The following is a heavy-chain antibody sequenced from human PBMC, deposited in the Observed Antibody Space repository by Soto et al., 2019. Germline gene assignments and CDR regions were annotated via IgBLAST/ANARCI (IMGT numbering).Heavy chain of an antibody. CDR1: GFTFSSYW. CDR2: INSDGSST. CDR3: ARARHHGDSEYFQH. J-gene: IGHJ1*01. D-gene: IGHD4-17*01. V-gene: IGHV3-74*01. Sequence: GGSLRLSCAASGFTFSSYWMNWVRQAPGKGLVWVSGINSDGSSTSYADSVKGRFTISRDNAKNTLYLQMNSQRAEDADVYYCARARHHGDSEYFQHWGQGTLVTVSS.